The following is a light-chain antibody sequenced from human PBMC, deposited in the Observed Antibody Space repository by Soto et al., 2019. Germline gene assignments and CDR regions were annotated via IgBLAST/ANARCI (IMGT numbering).Light chain of an antibody. V-gene: IGKV3-15*01. CDR3: QQYNIWPQT. CDR1: QSLRSS. J-gene: IGKJ1*01. CDR2: GAS. Sequence: EIVFTQSPGTLSLSPGGRATLSSRASQSLRSSLAWYQQKPGQAPRLLIYGASTRATGIPARFSGSGSGTDFTLTISSLESEDFAVYFCQQYNIWPQTFGQGTKVDIK.